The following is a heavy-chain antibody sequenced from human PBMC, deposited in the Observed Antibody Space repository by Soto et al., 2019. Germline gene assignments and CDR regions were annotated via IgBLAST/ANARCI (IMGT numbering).Heavy chain of an antibody. J-gene: IGHJ3*02. CDR3: ARGGRWLSAFDI. CDR2: INHSGST. Sequence: SETLSLTCAVYGGSFSGYYWSWIRQPPGKGLEWNGEINHSGSTNYNPSLKSRVTISVDTSKNQFSLKLSSVTAADTAVYYCARGGRWLSAFDIWGQGTMVTVSS. CDR1: GGSFSGYY. D-gene: IGHD6-19*01. V-gene: IGHV4-34*01.